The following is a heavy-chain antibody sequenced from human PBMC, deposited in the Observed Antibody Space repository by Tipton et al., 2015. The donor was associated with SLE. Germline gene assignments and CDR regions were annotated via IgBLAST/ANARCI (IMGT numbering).Heavy chain of an antibody. D-gene: IGHD4-17*01. Sequence: LSLTCTVSGGSISSSSYYWGWIRQPPGKGLEWIGSIYYSGSTYYNPSLKSRVTISVDTSKNQFSLKLSSVTAADTAVYYCASYGDYGVGAFDIWGQGTMVTVSS. CDR3: ASYGDYGVGAFDI. J-gene: IGHJ3*02. CDR2: IYYSGST. CDR1: GGSISSSSYY. V-gene: IGHV4-39*07.